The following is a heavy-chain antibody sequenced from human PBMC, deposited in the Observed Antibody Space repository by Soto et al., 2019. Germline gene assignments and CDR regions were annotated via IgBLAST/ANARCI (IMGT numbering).Heavy chain of an antibody. CDR2: IIRSGST. Sequence: GKHQKGGAGRLKLSKTCSPPSAVIVGSFRVAYWAGFAQPQGRGLEGFGGIIRSGSTIYNPSLKSRVTISVDTSKNQFSLSLTSVTAAETGVYYCARGRENTAARRLGYYYYYMDVWGRGTTVTVSS. V-gene: IGHV4-34*01. D-gene: IGHD6-6*01. CDR3: ARGRENTAARRLGYYYYYMDV. J-gene: IGHJ6*03. CDR1: VGSFRVAY.